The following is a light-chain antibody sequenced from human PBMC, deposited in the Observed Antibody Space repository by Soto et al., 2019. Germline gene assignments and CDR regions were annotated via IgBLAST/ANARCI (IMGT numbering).Light chain of an antibody. V-gene: IGKV1-5*01. CDR1: QSISSW. J-gene: IGKJ2*01. CDR2: DAS. Sequence: DIQMTQSPSTLSASVGDRVTITCRASQSISSWLAWYQQKPGKAPKLLIYDASTLESGVPSRFSGSGSGTECTLTISSLQPDDFATYYCQQYNNYLMYTFGQGTKLEIK. CDR3: QQYNNYLMYT.